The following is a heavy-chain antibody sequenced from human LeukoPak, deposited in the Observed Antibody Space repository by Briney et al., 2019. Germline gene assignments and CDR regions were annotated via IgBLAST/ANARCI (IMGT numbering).Heavy chain of an antibody. J-gene: IGHJ5*02. D-gene: IGHD2-15*01. CDR3: ARDSGYCSGGSCYSGFDP. CDR1: GGSISSYY. Sequence: SETLSLTCTVSGGSISSYYWSWIRQPPGKVLEWIGYIYYSGSTNYNPSVKSRVTISVDTSKNQFSLKLSSVTAADTAVYCCARDSGYCSGGSCYSGFDPWGQGTLVTVSS. V-gene: IGHV4-59*01. CDR2: IYYSGST.